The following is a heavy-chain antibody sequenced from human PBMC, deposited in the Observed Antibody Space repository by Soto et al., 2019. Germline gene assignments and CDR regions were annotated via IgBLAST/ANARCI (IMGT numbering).Heavy chain of an antibody. CDR2: IKPDGSAT. CDR3: AKLPGGAARAEYFQH. Sequence: EVQLVESGGGLVQPGGSLRLSCAVSGFTFGSYWMNWVRLIPGKGLEWVAYIKPDGSATYYVDSVKGRFTISRDNAKNSLYLQMNSLRAEDTAVYYCAKLPGGAARAEYFQHWGQGTLVTVSS. V-gene: IGHV3-7*03. J-gene: IGHJ1*01. D-gene: IGHD3-16*01. CDR1: GFTFGSYW.